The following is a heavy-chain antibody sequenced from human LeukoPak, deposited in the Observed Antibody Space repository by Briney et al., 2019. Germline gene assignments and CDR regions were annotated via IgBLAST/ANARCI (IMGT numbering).Heavy chain of an antibody. J-gene: IGHJ4*02. V-gene: IGHV1-2*02. CDR1: GYTFTGYY. Sequence: ASVKVSCKASGYTFTGYYMHWVRQAPGQGLEWMGWINPNSGGTNYAQKFQGGVTMTRDTSISTAYMELSRLRSDDTAVYYCARGAADFWSGYNQYYFDYWGQGTLVTVSS. CDR2: INPNSGGT. CDR3: ARGAADFWSGYNQYYFDY. D-gene: IGHD3-3*01.